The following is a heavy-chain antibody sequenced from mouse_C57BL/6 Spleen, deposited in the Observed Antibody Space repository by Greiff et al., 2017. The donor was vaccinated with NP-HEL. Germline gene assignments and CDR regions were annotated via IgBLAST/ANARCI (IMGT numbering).Heavy chain of an antibody. CDR1: GYTFTSYW. Sequence: VQLQQSGAELVKPGASVKMSCKASGYTFTSYWITWVKQRPGQGLEWIGDIYPGSGSTNYNEKFKSKATLTVDTSSSTAYMQLSSLTSADSAVYYCAGGSRGYFDDWGQGTTLTVSS. D-gene: IGHD1-1*01. V-gene: IGHV1-55*01. CDR2: IYPGSGST. J-gene: IGHJ2*01. CDR3: AGGSRGYFDD.